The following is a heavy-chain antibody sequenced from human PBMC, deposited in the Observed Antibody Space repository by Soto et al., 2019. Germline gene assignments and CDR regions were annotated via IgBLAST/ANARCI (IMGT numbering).Heavy chain of an antibody. D-gene: IGHD2-15*01. J-gene: IGHJ4*02. V-gene: IGHV4-59*01. Sequence: LSLTCTVSGGSISSYYWNWIRQPPGKGLEWIGYIYYSGSTNYNPSLKSRVTISVDTSKNQFSLKLRSVTAADTAVYYCARDRAGWPDYWGQGTLVTVSS. CDR3: ARDRAGWPDY. CDR2: IYYSGST. CDR1: GGSISSYY.